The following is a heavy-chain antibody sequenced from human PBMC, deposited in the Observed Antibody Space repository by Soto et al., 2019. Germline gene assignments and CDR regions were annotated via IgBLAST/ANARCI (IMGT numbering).Heavy chain of an antibody. CDR3: AKDMQQLVPDYDYCMDV. Sequence: EVQLLESGGGLVQPGGSLRLSSAASGFTFSSYAMSWVRQAPGKGLEWVSAISGSGGSTYYADSVKGRFTISRDNSKTTLYRQMNSLGAEDRAVYYCAKDMQQLVPDYDYCMDVWGQGTTVTVS. V-gene: IGHV3-23*01. D-gene: IGHD6-13*01. CDR1: GFTFSSYA. J-gene: IGHJ6*02. CDR2: ISGSGGST.